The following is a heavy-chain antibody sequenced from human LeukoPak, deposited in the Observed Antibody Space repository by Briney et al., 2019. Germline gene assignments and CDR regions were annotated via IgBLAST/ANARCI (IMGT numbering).Heavy chain of an antibody. D-gene: IGHD2-2*01. Sequence: ASVKVSCKASGYTFTSYYMHWVRQAPGQGLEWMGIINHSSGSTSYAQKFQGRVTMTRDTSTSTVYMELSSLRSEDTAVYYCARDEGADPQVPSPWFDPWGQGTLVTVSS. CDR2: INHSSGST. CDR3: ARDEGADPQVPSPWFDP. CDR1: GYTFTSYY. J-gene: IGHJ5*02. V-gene: IGHV1-46*01.